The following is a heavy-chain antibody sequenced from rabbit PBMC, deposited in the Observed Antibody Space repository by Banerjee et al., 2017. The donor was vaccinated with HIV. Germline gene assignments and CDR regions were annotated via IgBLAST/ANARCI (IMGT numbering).Heavy chain of an antibody. J-gene: IGHJ4*01. V-gene: IGHV1S43*01. CDR2: IYSSNGDK. CDR3: ARDLAGVTGWNFGS. CDR1: GFTLSSYW. D-gene: IGHD4-1*01. Sequence: QSLEESGGDLVKPGASLTLTCTASGFTLSSYWICWVRQAPGKGLEWIGCIYSSNGDKWYASWVNGRFTISRSTSLNTVDLKMTSLTVADTATYFCARDLAGVTGWNFGSWGPGTLVTVS.